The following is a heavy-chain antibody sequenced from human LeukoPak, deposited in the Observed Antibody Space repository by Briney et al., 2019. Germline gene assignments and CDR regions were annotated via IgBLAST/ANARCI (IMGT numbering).Heavy chain of an antibody. D-gene: IGHD3-22*01. CDR1: GGSISSYY. Sequence: PSETLSLTCTVSGGSISSYYWSWIRQPPGKGLEWIGSIHHGGTTFYNPSLKSRVTISVDTSKNQFSLRLSSVTAADTAVYYCARNRYFDTGGYYYDFDYWGQGTLVTVSS. CDR3: ARNRYFDTGGYYYDFDY. V-gene: IGHV4-59*08. J-gene: IGHJ4*02. CDR2: IHHGGTT.